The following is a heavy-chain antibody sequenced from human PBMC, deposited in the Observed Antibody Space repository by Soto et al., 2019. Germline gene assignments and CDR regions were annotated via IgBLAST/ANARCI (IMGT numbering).Heavy chain of an antibody. CDR2: IYPGDSDT. V-gene: IGHV5-51*01. Sequence: PGESRKISCQGSGYKFTNYWIAWVRQMPGQGLEWMGIIYPGDSDTRYSSSFRGQVTISADWSTSTAYLQWSSLQASDSAMYYCARAITGTTHRYHIDYWGQGSLVTVSS. D-gene: IGHD1-20*01. J-gene: IGHJ4*01. CDR1: GYKFTNYW. CDR3: ARAITGTTHRYHIDY.